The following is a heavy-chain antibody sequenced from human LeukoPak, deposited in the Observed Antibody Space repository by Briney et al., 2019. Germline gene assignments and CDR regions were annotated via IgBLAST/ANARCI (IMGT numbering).Heavy chain of an antibody. Sequence: GGSLRLSCAASGFTFSSYSLSWVRQAPGKGLEWVSSIDSSSSYIFYADSVKGRFTMSRDNAKNSLYLQMNSLRVEDTAVYYCARPVMVIGTTRGSDYWGLGTLVTVSS. CDR2: IDSSSSYI. J-gene: IGHJ4*02. V-gene: IGHV3-21*01. CDR3: ARPVMVIGTTRGSDY. CDR1: GFTFSSYS. D-gene: IGHD2/OR15-2a*01.